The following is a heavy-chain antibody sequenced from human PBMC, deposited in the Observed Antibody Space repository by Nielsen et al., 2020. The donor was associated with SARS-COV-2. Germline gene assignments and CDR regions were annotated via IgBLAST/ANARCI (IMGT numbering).Heavy chain of an antibody. CDR1: GFTFSSYS. CDR3: ARERDYSNRDYYNSHMDV. J-gene: IGHJ6*03. D-gene: IGHD4-11*01. CDR2: ISSSSSTI. Sequence: GESLKISCAASGFTFSSYSMNWVRQAPGKGLEWVSYISSSSSTIYYADSVKGRFTISRDNAKNSLFLQMNSLRVEDTAVYYCARERDYSNRDYYNSHMDVWGKGTTVTVSS. V-gene: IGHV3-48*01.